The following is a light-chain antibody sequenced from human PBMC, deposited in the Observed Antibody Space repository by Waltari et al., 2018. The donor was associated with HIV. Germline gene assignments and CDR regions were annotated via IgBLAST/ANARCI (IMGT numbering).Light chain of an antibody. J-gene: IGLJ1*01. CDR2: DVS. CDR1: SRDVGGFNS. CDR3: CSYAGSYTYV. V-gene: IGLV2-11*01. Sequence: QSALTQPRSVSGSPGQSVTIPCTGTSRDVGGFNSVSWYQQHPGKAPKLMIYDVSKRPSGVPDRFSGSKSGNTASLTISGLQAEDEADYYCCSYAGSYTYVFGTGTKVTVL.